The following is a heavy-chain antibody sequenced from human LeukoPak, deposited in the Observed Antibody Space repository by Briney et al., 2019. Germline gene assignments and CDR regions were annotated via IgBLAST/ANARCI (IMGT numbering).Heavy chain of an antibody. Sequence: SETLSLTCTVSGGSISSYYWSWIRQPPGKGLEWIGYIYYSESTNYNPSLKSRVTISVDTSKNQFSLKLSSVTAADTAVYYCARQSIPGAYSDWFDPWGQGTLVTVSS. CDR1: GGSISSYY. CDR3: ARQSIPGAYSDWFDP. V-gene: IGHV4-59*01. J-gene: IGHJ5*02. CDR2: IYYSEST. D-gene: IGHD2-15*01.